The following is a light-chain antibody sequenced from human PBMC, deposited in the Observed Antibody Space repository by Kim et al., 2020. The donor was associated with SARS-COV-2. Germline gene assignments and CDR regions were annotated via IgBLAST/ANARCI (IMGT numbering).Light chain of an antibody. CDR2: AAS. Sequence: DIQMTQSPSSLSASVGDRVTITCRASQSICSYLNWYQQKPGKAPKLLIYAASSLQSGVPSRFSGSGSGTDFTLTISSLQPEDFATYYCQQGYSTPYTFGQGTKLEI. CDR3: QQGYSTPYT. J-gene: IGKJ2*01. CDR1: QSICSY. V-gene: IGKV1-39*01.